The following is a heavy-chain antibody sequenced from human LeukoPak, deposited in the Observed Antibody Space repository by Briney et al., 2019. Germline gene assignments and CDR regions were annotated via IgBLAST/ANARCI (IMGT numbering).Heavy chain of an antibody. Sequence: GGSLRLSCAASGFTFSTYGIHWVRQAPGKGLEWVAVIWNDDSNKFYADSVKGRFTISRDNSKNTLYLQMNSLRAEDTAVYYCARGAYLAYYFDYWGQGSLVSVSS. CDR2: IWNDDSNK. D-gene: IGHD3-10*01. J-gene: IGHJ4*02. CDR3: ARGAYLAYYFDY. V-gene: IGHV3-33*01. CDR1: GFTFSTYG.